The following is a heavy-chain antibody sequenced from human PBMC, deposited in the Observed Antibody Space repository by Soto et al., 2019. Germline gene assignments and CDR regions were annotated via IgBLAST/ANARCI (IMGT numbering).Heavy chain of an antibody. J-gene: IGHJ4*02. CDR3: AKASGWFGEFYY. Sequence: EVQLLESGGGLVQPGGSLRLSCAASGFTFSSYAMSWVRQAPGKGLEWVSAISGSGGSTYYADSVKGRFTISRDNSKNTLYLQMNSLRAEDTVVYYCAKASGWFGEFYYWGQGTLVTVSS. CDR2: ISGSGGST. V-gene: IGHV3-23*01. D-gene: IGHD3-10*01. CDR1: GFTFSSYA.